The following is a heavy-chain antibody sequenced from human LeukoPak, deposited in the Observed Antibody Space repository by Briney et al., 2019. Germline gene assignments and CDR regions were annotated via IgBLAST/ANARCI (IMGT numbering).Heavy chain of an antibody. V-gene: IGHV4-59*08. CDR1: GGSMSSYY. Sequence: SETLSLTCTVSGGSMSSYYWSWIRQPPGKGLEWIGYIYHSGSTNYNPSLKSRVTISVDTSKNQFSLKLNSVTAADTAVYYCARLGCSGGSCYDDYWGQGTLVTVSS. D-gene: IGHD2-15*01. CDR2: IYHSGST. CDR3: ARLGCSGGSCYDDY. J-gene: IGHJ4*02.